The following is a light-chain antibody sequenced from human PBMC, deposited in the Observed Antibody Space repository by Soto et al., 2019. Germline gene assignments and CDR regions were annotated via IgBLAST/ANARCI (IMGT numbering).Light chain of an antibody. CDR3: QVWHSSTVV. V-gene: IGLV3-9*01. CDR2: RDA. Sequence: SYELTQSLSVSVALGQTAKITCGGNDIGSTNVHWYQQKSGQAPVLVIYRDAIRPSGIPERFSGSNSGNTATLTIGRAQAGDEAHYYCQVWHSSTVVFGGGTKVTVL. CDR1: DIGSTN. J-gene: IGLJ2*01.